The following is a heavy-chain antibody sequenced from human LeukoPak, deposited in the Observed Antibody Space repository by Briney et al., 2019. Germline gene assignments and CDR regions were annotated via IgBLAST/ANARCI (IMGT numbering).Heavy chain of an antibody. Sequence: IPSETLSLTCTVSGGSISTYYWSWIRQPPGKGLEWLGYIFYTGSTNYNPSLKSRVTMSIDTSKNQFSLKLSSVTAADTAVYYCARDFYGSGIGSWFDPWGQGTLVTVSS. CDR1: GGSISTYY. J-gene: IGHJ5*02. CDR2: IFYTGST. CDR3: ARDFYGSGIGSWFDP. V-gene: IGHV4-59*01. D-gene: IGHD3-10*01.